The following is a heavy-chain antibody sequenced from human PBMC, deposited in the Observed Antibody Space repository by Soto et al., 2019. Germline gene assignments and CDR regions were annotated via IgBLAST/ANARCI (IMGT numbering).Heavy chain of an antibody. V-gene: IGHV3-23*01. D-gene: IGHD3-22*01. CDR2: ISASGGST. CDR3: AKMQESCGYYYDWFDH. CDR1: GFTFSTYA. Sequence: EVQMLESGGGLVQPGGSLRLSCEASGFTFSTYAMSWVRQAPGKGLEWVSAISASGGSTYYADSVKGRFSISRDNSKRTFYLRMSSLRAEDTAVYYGAKMQESCGYYYDWFDHWGLGTLVTVSS. J-gene: IGHJ5*02.